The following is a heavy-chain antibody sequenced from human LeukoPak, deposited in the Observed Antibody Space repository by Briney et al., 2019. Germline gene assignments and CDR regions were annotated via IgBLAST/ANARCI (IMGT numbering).Heavy chain of an antibody. V-gene: IGHV3-30-3*01. Sequence: GGSLRLSCAASGFTFSTYAIHWVRQAPGKGLEWVALISYDGTNKYYADSVKGRFTISRDNAKNSLYLQMNSLRAEDTAVYYCARAIQRGSFDYWGQGTLVTVSS. CDR3: ARAIQRGSFDY. D-gene: IGHD3-10*01. J-gene: IGHJ4*02. CDR1: GFTFSTYA. CDR2: ISYDGTNK.